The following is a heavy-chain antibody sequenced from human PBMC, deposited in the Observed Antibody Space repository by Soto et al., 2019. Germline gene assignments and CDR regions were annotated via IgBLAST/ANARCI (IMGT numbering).Heavy chain of an antibody. J-gene: IGHJ4*02. CDR2: INAGNGNT. D-gene: IGHD5-12*01. V-gene: IGHV1-3*01. CDR1: GYTFTSYA. CDR3: ARDHGGYEYFDY. Sequence: QVQLVQSGAEVKKPGASVKVSCKASGYTFTSYAMHWVRQAPGQRLEWMGWINAGNGNTKYSQKFQGSVTITRDTSASTAYMELSSLRSEDTAVYYCARDHGGYEYFDYWGQGTLVTVSS.